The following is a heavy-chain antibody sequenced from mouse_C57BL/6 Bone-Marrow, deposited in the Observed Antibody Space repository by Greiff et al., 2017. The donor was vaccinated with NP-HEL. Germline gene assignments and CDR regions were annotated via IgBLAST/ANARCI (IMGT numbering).Heavy chain of an antibody. CDR3: ARRGPSYSNFYYAMDY. Sequence: QVQLQQSGPELVKPGASVKISCKASGYAFSSSWMNWVKQRPGKGLEWIGRIYPGDGDTNYNGKFKGKATLTADKSSSTAYMQLSSLTSEDSAVYFCARRGPSYSNFYYAMDYWGQGTSVTVSS. J-gene: IGHJ4*01. CDR1: GYAFSSSW. CDR2: IYPGDGDT. V-gene: IGHV1-82*01. D-gene: IGHD2-5*01.